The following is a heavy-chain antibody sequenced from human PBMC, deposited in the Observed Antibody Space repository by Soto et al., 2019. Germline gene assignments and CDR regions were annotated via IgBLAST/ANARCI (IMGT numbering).Heavy chain of an antibody. CDR1: GYTFTSYC. D-gene: IGHD2-8*01. CDR3: ARDPAGVGMVYAIGYYYYGMDV. J-gene: IGHJ6*02. Sequence: ASVKVSCKASGYTFTSYCISWVLQAPGQGLEWMGWISAYNGNTNYAQKLQGRVTMTTDTSTSTAYMELRSLRSDDTAVYYCARDPAGVGMVYAIGYYYYGMDVWGQGTTVTVSS. V-gene: IGHV1-18*04. CDR2: ISAYNGNT.